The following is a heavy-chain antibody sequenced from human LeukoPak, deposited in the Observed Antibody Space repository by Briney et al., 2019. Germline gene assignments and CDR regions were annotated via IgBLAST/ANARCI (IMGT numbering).Heavy chain of an antibody. CDR1: GFTFSDAW. Sequence: GGSLRLSCAASGFTFSDAWMSWVRQVPGKGLEWVGRIKSKTDGGTTDYAAPVKGRFTISRDDSKNTLYLHMNSLKTEDTAVYYCTTVGYCSSTSCQYFDYWGQGTLVTVSS. CDR3: TTVGYCSSTSCQYFDY. J-gene: IGHJ4*02. D-gene: IGHD2-2*03. CDR2: IKSKTDGGTT. V-gene: IGHV3-15*01.